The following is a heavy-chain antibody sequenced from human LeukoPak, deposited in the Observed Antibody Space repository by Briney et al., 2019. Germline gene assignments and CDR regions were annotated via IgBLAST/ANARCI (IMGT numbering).Heavy chain of an antibody. V-gene: IGHV3-23*01. D-gene: IGHD1-26*01. CDR3: AKEYTGTFSPFPSYFDN. Sequence: QTGGSLRLSCAASGFTFSSYGMSWVRQAPGKGLEWVSAITGSGGRTYYADSVKGRFTISRDNSKNTLYLQMNSLRAEDTAIYYCAKEYTGTFSPFPSYFDNWGQGTLVTVSS. CDR2: ITGSGGRT. CDR1: GFTFSSYG. J-gene: IGHJ4*02.